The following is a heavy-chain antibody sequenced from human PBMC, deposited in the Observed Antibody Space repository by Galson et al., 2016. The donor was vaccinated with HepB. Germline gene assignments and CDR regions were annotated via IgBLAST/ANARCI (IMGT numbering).Heavy chain of an antibody. Sequence: PALVKPTQTLTLTCTFSGFSLTTTGVGVNWFRPPPGKALEWLAVTYWNDDEFYSPSLISRLTITKDTSKNQVALPLTDIDPVDTATSYCAHVDKTYYYCWGTCLYTFDDWDQGTLVTVSS. D-gene: IGHD3/OR15-3a*01. J-gene: IGHJ4*02. CDR2: TYWNDDE. CDR3: AHVDKTYYYCWGTCLYTFDD. V-gene: IGHV2-5*01. CDR1: GFSLTTTGVG.